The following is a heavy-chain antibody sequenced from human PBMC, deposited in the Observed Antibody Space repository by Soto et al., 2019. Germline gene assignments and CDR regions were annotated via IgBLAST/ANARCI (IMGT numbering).Heavy chain of an antibody. Sequence: GGSLRLSCAASGFTFSSYAMSWVRQAPGKGLEWVSAISGSGGSTYYADSVKGRFTISRDNSKNTLYLQMNSLRAEDTAVYYCAKTDTAMVTNYYYYMDVWGKGTTVTVSS. CDR2: ISGSGGST. V-gene: IGHV3-23*01. CDR3: AKTDTAMVTNYYYYMDV. CDR1: GFTFSSYA. D-gene: IGHD5-18*01. J-gene: IGHJ6*03.